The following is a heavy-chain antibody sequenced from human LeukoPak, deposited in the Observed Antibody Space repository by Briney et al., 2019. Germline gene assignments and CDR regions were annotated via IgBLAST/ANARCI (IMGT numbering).Heavy chain of an antibody. D-gene: IGHD5-12*01. J-gene: IGHJ4*02. V-gene: IGHV3-48*02. CDR1: GFTFSGYG. CDR2: ISSSSDSI. CDR3: ARAMRSGYDY. Sequence: GGSLRLSCTASGFTFSGYGMNWVRQAPGKRLEWVSYISSSSDSIYYPDSVKGRFTISRDNAENSLYLQMNSLRDEDMAVYYCARAMRSGYDYWGQGTLVTVSS.